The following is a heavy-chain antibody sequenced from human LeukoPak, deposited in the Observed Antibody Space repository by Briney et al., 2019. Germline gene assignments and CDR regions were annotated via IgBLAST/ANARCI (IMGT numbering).Heavy chain of an antibody. CDR1: GGSISSSSYY. D-gene: IGHD1-26*01. J-gene: IGHJ4*02. V-gene: IGHV4-39*07. CDR2: IYYSGST. Sequence: SETLSLTCTVSGGSISSSSYYWGWIRQPPGKGLEWIGSIYYSGSTYYNPSLKSRVTISVDTSKNQFSLKLSSVTAADTAVYYCARDLSYAFGYWGQGTLVTVSS. CDR3: ARDLSYAFGY.